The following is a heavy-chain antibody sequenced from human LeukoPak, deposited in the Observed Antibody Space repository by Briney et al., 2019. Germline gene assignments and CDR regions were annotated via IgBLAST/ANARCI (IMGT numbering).Heavy chain of an antibody. J-gene: IGHJ5*02. CDR1: GYTFTSYD. Sequence: AXXXVSCKASGYTFTSYDINWVRQATGQGLEWMGWMNPNSGNTGYAQKFQGRVTMTRNTSISTAYMELSSLRSEDTAVYYCARRDYDFWSGYSPDNWFDPWGQGTLVTVSS. D-gene: IGHD3-3*01. CDR3: ARRDYDFWSGYSPDNWFDP. CDR2: MNPNSGNT. V-gene: IGHV1-8*01.